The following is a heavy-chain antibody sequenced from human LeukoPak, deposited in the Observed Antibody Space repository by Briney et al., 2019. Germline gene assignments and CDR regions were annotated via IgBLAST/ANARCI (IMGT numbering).Heavy chain of an antibody. V-gene: IGHV4-59*01. CDR3: ARGGGVNRDGYNQFDY. Sequence: SESLSLTCTVSGGSISSYYWSWIRQPPGKGLEWIGNIYYDGSSKSNPSLKSRVSISVDTSKNQFFLELTSVTAGDTAVSSCARGGGVNRDGYNQFDYWGQGTLVTVSS. J-gene: IGHJ4*02. CDR2: IYYDGSS. CDR1: GGSISSYY. D-gene: IGHD5-24*01.